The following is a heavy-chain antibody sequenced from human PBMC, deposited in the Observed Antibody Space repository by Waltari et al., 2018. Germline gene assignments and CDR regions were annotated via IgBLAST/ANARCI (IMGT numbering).Heavy chain of an antibody. CDR1: GGTFSSYA. V-gene: IGHV1-69*01. CDR2: IIPIFGTA. D-gene: IGHD1-26*01. J-gene: IGHJ4*02. Sequence: QVQLVQSGAEVKKPGSSVKVSCKASGGTFSSYAISWVRQAPGQGLEWIGGIIPIFGTANDGQKFQGRVTITADESTSTAYMELSSLRSEDTAVYYCARDLGENVWELPDWGQGTLVTVSS. CDR3: ARDLGENVWELPD.